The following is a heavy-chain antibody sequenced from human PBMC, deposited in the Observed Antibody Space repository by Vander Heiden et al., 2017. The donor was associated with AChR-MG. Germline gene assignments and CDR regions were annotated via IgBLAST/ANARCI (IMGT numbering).Heavy chain of an antibody. CDR1: GGTFSSYA. J-gene: IGHJ4*02. V-gene: IGHV1-69*01. D-gene: IGHD3-3*01. CDR2: IIPICGTA. Sequence: QVQLVQSGAEVKKPGSSVKVSCKASGGTFSSYAISGVRQAPGQGLEWMGGIIPICGTANYAQKFQGRVTINADESTSTAYMELSSLRSEDTAVYYCARGVSSLTHFDYWGQGTLVTVSS. CDR3: ARGVSSLTHFDY.